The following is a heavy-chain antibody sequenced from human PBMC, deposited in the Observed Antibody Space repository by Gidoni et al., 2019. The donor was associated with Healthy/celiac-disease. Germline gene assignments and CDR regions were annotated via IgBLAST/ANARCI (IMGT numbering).Heavy chain of an antibody. D-gene: IGHD1-26*01. V-gene: IGHV3-23*01. Sequence: EVQLLESGGGLVQPGGSLRLSCAASGFTFSSYAMSWVRQAPGKGLEWVSAISGSGGSTYYADSVKGRFTISRVNSKNTLYLQMNSLRAEDTAVYYCAKDSSGGIVVGATSWFDPWGQGTLVTVSS. CDR3: AKDSSGGIVVGATSWFDP. J-gene: IGHJ5*02. CDR2: ISGSGGST. CDR1: GFTFSSYA.